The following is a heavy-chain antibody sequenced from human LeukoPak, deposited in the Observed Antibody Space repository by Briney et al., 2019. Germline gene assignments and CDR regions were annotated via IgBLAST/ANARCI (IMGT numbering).Heavy chain of an antibody. D-gene: IGHD4-23*01. Sequence: GGSLRLSCAASGFTFSSYSMNWVRQAPGKGLEWVSYISSSSSTIYYADSVKGRFTISRDNAKNSLYLQMNSLRAEDTAVYYCARTRDYGGNGGFDIWGQGTMVTVSS. CDR2: ISSSSSTI. J-gene: IGHJ3*02. CDR1: GFTFSSYS. CDR3: ARTRDYGGNGGFDI. V-gene: IGHV3-48*01.